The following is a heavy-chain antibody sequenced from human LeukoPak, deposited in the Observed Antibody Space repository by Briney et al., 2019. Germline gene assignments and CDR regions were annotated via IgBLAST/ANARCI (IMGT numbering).Heavy chain of an antibody. D-gene: IGHD2-21*02. CDR3: ALVTRDYYYYYYMDV. CDR2: INPSGGST. CDR1: GYTFTTYY. V-gene: IGHV1-46*01. J-gene: IGHJ6*03. Sequence: ASVKVSCKASGYTFTTYYVHWVRQAPGQGLEWMGIINPSGGSTTYAQKFRGRLTMTRDMSTSTVYMELSSLRSEDTAVYYCALVTRDYYYYYYMDVWGKGTTVTVSS.